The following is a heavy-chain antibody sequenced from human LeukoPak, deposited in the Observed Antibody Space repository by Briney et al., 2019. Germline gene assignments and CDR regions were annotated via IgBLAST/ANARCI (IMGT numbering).Heavy chain of an antibody. CDR1: GFTFSSYA. J-gene: IGHJ4*02. CDR3: ARATKGWELHY. D-gene: IGHD1-26*01. Sequence: GGSLRLSCAASGFTFSSYAVHWVRQAPGKGLEWVAVISYDGSNKYYADSVKGRFTISRDNSKNTLYLQMNGLRAEDTAVYYCARATKGWELHYWGQGTLVTVSS. V-gene: IGHV3-30-3*01. CDR2: ISYDGSNK.